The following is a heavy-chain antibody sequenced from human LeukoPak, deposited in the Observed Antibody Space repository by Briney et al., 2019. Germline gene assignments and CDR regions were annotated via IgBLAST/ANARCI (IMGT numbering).Heavy chain of an antibody. CDR1: GDSISSYY. D-gene: IGHD5-18*01. CDR3: ARNAGAYSYDY. Sequence: SETLSLTCTVSGDSISSYYWSWIRQPPGKGLGWIGYISYSGSTTYNPSLKSPVTISTGTSKNQFSLKLSSVTAADTAVYYCARNAGAYSYDYWGQGTLVTVSS. CDR2: ISYSGST. J-gene: IGHJ4*02. V-gene: IGHV4-59*01.